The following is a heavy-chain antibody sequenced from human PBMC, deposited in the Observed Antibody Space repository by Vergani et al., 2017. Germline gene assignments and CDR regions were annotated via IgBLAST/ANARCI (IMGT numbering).Heavy chain of an antibody. V-gene: IGHV3-48*01. CDR1: GFTFSSYS. CDR3: ARAIAAAGYYYYGMDV. J-gene: IGHJ6*02. CDR2: ISSSSSTI. D-gene: IGHD6-13*01. Sequence: EVQLVESGGGLVQPGGSLRLSCAASGFTFSSYSMNWVRQAPGKGLEWVSYISSSSSTIYYADSVKGRFTISRDNAKNSLYLQMNSLRAEDTAVYYCARAIAAAGYYYYGMDVWGQGTTVTVSS.